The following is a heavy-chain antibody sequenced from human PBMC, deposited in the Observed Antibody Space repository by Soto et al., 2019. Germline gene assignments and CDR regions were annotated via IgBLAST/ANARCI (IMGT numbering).Heavy chain of an antibody. CDR1: GFSXXXSGXG. J-gene: IGHJ4*02. V-gene: IGHV2-5*02. CDR2: IYWDDDK. Sequence: TLXXSGPXLVXXXXXLTLTCTFSGFSXXXSGXGVXXXXXXXXKALEWLALIYWDDDKRYSPSLKSRLTITKDTSKNQVXLTMTNMDPVDTATYYCAHYGETIVFDYWGQGTLVTVXS. D-gene: IGHD3-3*01. CDR3: AHYGETIVFDY.